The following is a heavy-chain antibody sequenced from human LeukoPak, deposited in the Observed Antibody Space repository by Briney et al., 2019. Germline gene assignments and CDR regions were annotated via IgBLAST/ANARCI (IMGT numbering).Heavy chain of an antibody. D-gene: IGHD3-22*01. Sequence: SETLSLTCAVSGGSISSSNWWSWVRQPPGKGLEWIGEIYHSGSTNYNPSLKSRVTISVDNSKNHFSPKLSSVTAADTAVYYCARSSYYDSTYGMDVWGQGTTVTVSS. CDR2: IYHSGST. CDR1: GGSISSSNW. J-gene: IGHJ6*02. CDR3: ARSSYYDSTYGMDV. V-gene: IGHV4-4*02.